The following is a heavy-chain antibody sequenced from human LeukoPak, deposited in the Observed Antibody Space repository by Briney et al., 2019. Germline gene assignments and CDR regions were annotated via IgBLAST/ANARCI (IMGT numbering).Heavy chain of an antibody. CDR3: ARDSPGTTASDY. CDR2: SSSRISFT. Sequence: GGSLTLSCAASGFTFSDYYMSWIRQAPGKGLEWVSYSSSRISFTNYADSVKGRFTISRDNAKNSLYLQMNSLRAEDTAVYYCARDSPGTTASDYWGQGTLVTVSS. CDR1: GFTFSDYY. V-gene: IGHV3-11*06. D-gene: IGHD1-1*01. J-gene: IGHJ4*02.